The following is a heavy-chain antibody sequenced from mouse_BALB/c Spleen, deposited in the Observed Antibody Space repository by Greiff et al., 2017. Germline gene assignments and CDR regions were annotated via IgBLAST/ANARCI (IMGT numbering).Heavy chain of an antibody. CDR2: ISCYNGAT. CDR1: GYSFTGYY. CDR3: ARQSYYDYSWFAY. V-gene: IGHV1S34*01. D-gene: IGHD2-4*01. Sequence: LVKTGASVKISCKASGYSFTGYYMHWVKQSHGKSLEWIGYISCYNGATSYNQKFKGKATFTVDTSSSTAYMQFNSLTSEDSAVYYCARQSYYDYSWFAYWGQGTLVTVSA. J-gene: IGHJ3*01.